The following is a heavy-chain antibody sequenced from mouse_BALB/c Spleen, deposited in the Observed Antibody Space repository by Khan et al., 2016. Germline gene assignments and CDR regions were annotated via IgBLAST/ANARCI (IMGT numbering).Heavy chain of an antibody. V-gene: IGHV1S130*01. CDR1: GYTFTSSW. D-gene: IGHD2-1*01. CDR3: ARNGNYIDAMDY. J-gene: IGHJ4*01. CDR2: IHPNSGNT. Sequence: QVQLKQSGSVLVRPGASVKLSCKASGYTFTSSWMHWAKQRPGQGLEWIGEIHPNSGNTNYNEKFKGKATLTVDTSSSTAYVDLSSLTSEDSAVYYCARNGNYIDAMDYWGQGTSVTVSS.